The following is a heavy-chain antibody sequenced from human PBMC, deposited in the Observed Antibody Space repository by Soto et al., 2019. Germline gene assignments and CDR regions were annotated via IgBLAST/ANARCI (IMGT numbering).Heavy chain of an antibody. CDR1: GFTFGSNW. J-gene: IGHJ6*02. V-gene: IGHV3-74*01. CDR2: IDSDGSST. Sequence: EVQLVESGGGLVQPGGSLRVSCAASGFTFGSNWMNWVRQAPGKGLVWVSRIDSDGSSTNYADSVKGRFTTSRDNAKNTLYLQMSSLRGEDTAVYYCARGPPYGMDVWGQGTTVTVSS. CDR3: ARGPPYGMDV.